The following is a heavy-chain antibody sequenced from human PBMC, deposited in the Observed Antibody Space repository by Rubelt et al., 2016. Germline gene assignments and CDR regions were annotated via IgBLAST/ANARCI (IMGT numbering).Heavy chain of an antibody. CDR2: IKEDGSDK. CDR3: ARGIATAGSFNY. V-gene: IGHV3-7*04. Sequence: GTGREWVDNIKEDGSDKHYVGSVKGRYTISRDNAKNSLYLKMKGLRAEDTAVYYCARGIATAGSFNYWGQGTLVTVSS. D-gene: IGHD6-13*01. J-gene: IGHJ4*02.